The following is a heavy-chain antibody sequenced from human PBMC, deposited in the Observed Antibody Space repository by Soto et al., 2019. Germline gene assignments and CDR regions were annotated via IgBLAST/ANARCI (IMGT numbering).Heavy chain of an antibody. CDR1: GGSISSGDYY. Sequence: SETLSLTCTVSGGSISSGDYYWSWIRQPPGKGLEWIGYIYYSGSTYYNPSLKSRVTISVDTSKNHFSLKLSSVTAADSAVYYCTTDPAYYDILTGLFYDYWGQGTLVTVSS. V-gene: IGHV4-30-4*01. CDR2: IYYSGST. J-gene: IGHJ4*02. D-gene: IGHD3-9*01. CDR3: TTDPAYYDILTGLFYDY.